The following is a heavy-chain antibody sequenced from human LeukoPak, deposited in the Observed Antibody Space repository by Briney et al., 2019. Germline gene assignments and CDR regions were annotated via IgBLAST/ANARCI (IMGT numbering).Heavy chain of an antibody. D-gene: IGHD6-19*01. CDR3: ARAGASGWYAAGWFDP. Sequence: GGSLKRSCAASGFPFNNYWMHWVRQAPGKGLVWVSSINTDGRTTRYAASVQGRFTISRDNAKNTLSLQMNSLRDDDTAVYYCARAGASGWYAAGWFDPWGQGTLVTVSS. J-gene: IGHJ5*02. V-gene: IGHV3-74*01. CDR1: GFPFNNYW. CDR2: INTDGRTT.